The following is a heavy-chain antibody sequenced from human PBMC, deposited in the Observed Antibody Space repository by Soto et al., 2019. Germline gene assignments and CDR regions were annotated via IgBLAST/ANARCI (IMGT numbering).Heavy chain of an antibody. CDR3: ALVLRYFDWLLYSDPPGGMDV. D-gene: IGHD3-9*01. CDR1: GYTFTGCY. V-gene: IGHV1-2*02. CDR2: INPNSGGT. J-gene: IGHJ6*02. Sequence: ASVKVSCKASGYTFTGCYIHWVRQAPGQGLEWMGWINPNSGGTNYAQKFQGRVTMTRDTSISTAYMELSRLRSDDTAVYYCALVLRYFDWLLYSDPPGGMDVWGQGTTVTVSS.